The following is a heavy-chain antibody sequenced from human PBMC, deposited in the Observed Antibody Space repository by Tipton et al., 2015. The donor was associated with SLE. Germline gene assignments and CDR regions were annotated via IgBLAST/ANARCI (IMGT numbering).Heavy chain of an antibody. J-gene: IGHJ3*02. D-gene: IGHD3-3*01. CDR2: IYNSGST. Sequence: TLSLTCTVSGGSISSHHWSWIRQPPGKGLEWIGNIYNSGSTNYNPSLKSRITISVDTSKNQFSLKLSSVTAADTPVYYCARTHYDFWSGYHRGGFDSWGQGTMVTVSS. V-gene: IGHV4-59*11. CDR1: GGSISSHH. CDR3: ARTHYDFWSGYHRGGFDS.